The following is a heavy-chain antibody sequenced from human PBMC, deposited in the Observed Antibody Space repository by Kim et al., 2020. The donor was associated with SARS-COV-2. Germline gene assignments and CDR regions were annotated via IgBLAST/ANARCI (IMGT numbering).Heavy chain of an antibody. J-gene: IGHJ4*02. CDR1: GFIFSHYW. CDR3: ARIGYSSSSLDY. CDR2: IKEDGSIK. D-gene: IGHD6-6*01. Sequence: GGSLRLSCAASGFIFSHYWMSWVRQAPGKGLEWMANIKEDGSIKYYLDSVKGRFTISRDNAKNSVYLQMESLRAEDTAVYYCARIGYSSSSLDYWGQGSLVSVSS. V-gene: IGHV3-7*01.